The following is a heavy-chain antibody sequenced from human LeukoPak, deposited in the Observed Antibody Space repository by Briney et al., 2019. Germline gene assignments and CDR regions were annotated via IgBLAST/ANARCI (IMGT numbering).Heavy chain of an antibody. CDR2: ISSSSSYI. V-gene: IGHV3-21*01. D-gene: IGHD5-24*01. CDR3: ARDRGWLQYYFDY. Sequence: GGSLRLSCAASGFTFSSYSMNWVRQAPGKGLEWVSSISSSSSYIYYADSVKGRFTISRDNAKNSLYLQMNSLRAEDTAVYYCARDRGWLQYYFDYWGQGTLATVSS. J-gene: IGHJ4*02. CDR1: GFTFSSYS.